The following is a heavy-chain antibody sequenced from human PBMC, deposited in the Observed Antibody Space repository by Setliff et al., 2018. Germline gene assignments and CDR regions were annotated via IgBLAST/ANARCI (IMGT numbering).Heavy chain of an antibody. CDR3: ARDEAPRYFDWLLGRKYYYYGMDV. CDR2: IVVGSGNT. J-gene: IGHJ6*02. D-gene: IGHD3-9*01. Sequence: GASVKVSCKASGFTFTSSAVQWVRQARGQRLEWIGWIVVGSGNTNYAQKFQERVTITRDMSTSTAYMELSSLRSEDTAVYYCARDEAPRYFDWLLGRKYYYYGMDVWGQGTTVTVSS. CDR1: GFTFTSSA. V-gene: IGHV1-58*01.